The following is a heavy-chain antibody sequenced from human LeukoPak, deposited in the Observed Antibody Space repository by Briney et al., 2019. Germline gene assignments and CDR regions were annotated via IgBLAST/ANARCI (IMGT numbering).Heavy chain of an antibody. CDR2: IKQDGSEK. CDR1: GFTFSSYW. J-gene: IGHJ6*02. CDR3: AGGRNYYYYGMDV. V-gene: IGHV3-7*01. D-gene: IGHD1-14*01. Sequence: PGGSLRLSCAASGFTFSSYWMSWVRQAPGKGLEWVANIKQDGSEKYYEDSVKGRLTISRDNAKNSLYLQMNSLRAEDTAVYYCAGGRNYYYYGMDVWGQGTTVTVSS.